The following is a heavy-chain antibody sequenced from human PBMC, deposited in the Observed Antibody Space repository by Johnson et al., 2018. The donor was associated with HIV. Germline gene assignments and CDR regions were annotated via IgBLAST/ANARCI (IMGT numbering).Heavy chain of an antibody. CDR3: ASWGVGSSWNHDAFDI. CDR1: GFIFSNAW. J-gene: IGHJ3*02. V-gene: IGHV3-7*01. Sequence: VQLVESGGGLVKREGSLRLSCAPSGFIFSNAWMSWVRQAPGKGLEWVANIKQDGSEKYYVDSVKGRFTISRDNSKNTLYLQMNSLRAEDTAVYYCASWGVGSSWNHDAFDIWGQGTMVTVSS. CDR2: IKQDGSEK. D-gene: IGHD6-13*01.